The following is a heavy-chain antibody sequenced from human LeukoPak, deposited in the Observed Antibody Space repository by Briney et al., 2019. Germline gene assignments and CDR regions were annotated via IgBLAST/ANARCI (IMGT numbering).Heavy chain of an antibody. CDR1: GGTFSSYA. J-gene: IGHJ4*02. D-gene: IGHD5-18*01. V-gene: IGHV1-69*17. CDR3: ARQHTAMVTGRGSYFDY. CDR2: IIPIFGIA. Sequence: GASVKVSCKASGGTFSSYAISWVRQAPGQGLEWMGRIIPIFGIANYAQKFQGRVTITADKSTSTAYMELSSLRSEDTAVYYCARQHTAMVTGRGSYFDYWGQGTLVTVSS.